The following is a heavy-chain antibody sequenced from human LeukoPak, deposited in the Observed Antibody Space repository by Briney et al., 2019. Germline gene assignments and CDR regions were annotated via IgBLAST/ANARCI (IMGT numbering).Heavy chain of an antibody. CDR1: GGTFSSYA. V-gene: IGHV1-69*13. Sequence: SVKVSCKASGGTFSSYAISWVRQAPGQGLEWMGGIIPIFGTANYAQKFQGRVTITADESTSTAYMELSSLRSEDTAVYYCARVGCGGDCYADAFDIWGQGTMVTVSS. CDR2: IIPIFGTA. CDR3: ARVGCGGDCYADAFDI. J-gene: IGHJ3*02. D-gene: IGHD2-21*02.